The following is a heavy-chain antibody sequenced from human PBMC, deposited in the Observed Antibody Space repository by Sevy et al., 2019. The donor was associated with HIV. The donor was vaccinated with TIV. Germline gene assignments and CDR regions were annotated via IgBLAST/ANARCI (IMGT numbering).Heavy chain of an antibody. V-gene: IGHV1-2*02. CDR1: GYTFSGYY. CDR2: INPNTDGT. CDR3: ARDISMGEWLLYDHRGTHGMDV. Sequence: ASVKVSCKASGYTFSGYYIHWVRQAPGQGLEWMGWINPNTDGTIYAQKFQGRVTITGDTSISTAFMELRRLRSDDTAVYYCARDISMGEWLLYDHRGTHGMDVWGQGTTVTVSS. D-gene: IGHD3-3*01. J-gene: IGHJ6*02.